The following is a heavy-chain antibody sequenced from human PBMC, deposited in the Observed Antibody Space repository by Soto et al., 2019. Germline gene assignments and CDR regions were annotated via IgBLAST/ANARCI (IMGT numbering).Heavy chain of an antibody. CDR3: ASSHYYGSGSYYT. D-gene: IGHD3-10*01. Sequence: SETLSLTCAVSGGSISSGGYSWSWIRQPPGKGLEWIGYIYHSGSTYYNPSLKSRVTISVDRSKNQFSLKLSSVTAADTAVYYCASSHYYGSGSYYTWGQGTLVTVSS. J-gene: IGHJ5*02. CDR2: IYHSGST. V-gene: IGHV4-30-2*01. CDR1: GGSISSGGYS.